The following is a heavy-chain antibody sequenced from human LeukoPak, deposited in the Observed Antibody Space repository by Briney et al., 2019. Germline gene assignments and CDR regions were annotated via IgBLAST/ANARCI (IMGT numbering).Heavy chain of an antibody. Sequence: PSETLSLTCTVSRDSINSHYWSWIRQPPGKGLEYIGYIHYSGSPDYNPSLKSRVTLSLDTSKNQFSLRMSSVTAADTAAYYCASLTPIVSVGPYYFHSFAVGGQGTTVTVSS. D-gene: IGHD2/OR15-2a*01. CDR3: ASLTPIVSVGPYYFHSFAV. CDR1: RDSINSHY. V-gene: IGHV4-59*08. J-gene: IGHJ6*01. CDR2: IHYSGSP.